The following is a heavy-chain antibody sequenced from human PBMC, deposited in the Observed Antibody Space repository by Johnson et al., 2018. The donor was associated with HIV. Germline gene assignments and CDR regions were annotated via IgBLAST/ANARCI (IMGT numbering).Heavy chain of an antibody. Sequence: VQLVESGGGVVQPGGSLRLSCAASGFTFNSYAIHWVRQAPGKGLEWVGVISYDGSIKYYADSVKGRFTISRDNSKNTLYLQMNSLRPQDTAVYYCARTRQGAFDIWGQGTMVTVSS. CDR2: ISYDGSIK. V-gene: IGHV3-30*14. CDR3: ARTRQGAFDI. J-gene: IGHJ3*02. CDR1: GFTFNSYA.